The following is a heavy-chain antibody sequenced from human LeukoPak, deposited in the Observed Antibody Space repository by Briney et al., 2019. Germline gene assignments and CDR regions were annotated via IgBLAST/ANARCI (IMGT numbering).Heavy chain of an antibody. CDR3: ARETYYYDSSGYLAYYFDY. V-gene: IGHV4-4*07. CDR2: IYTSGST. Sequence: PSETLSLTCTVSGGSISSYYWSWIRQPAGKGLEWIGRIYTSGSTNYNPSLKSRVTMSVDTSKNQFSLKLSSVTAADTAVYYCARETYYYDSSGYLAYYFDYWAREPWSPSPQ. CDR1: GGSISSYY. J-gene: IGHJ4*02. D-gene: IGHD3-22*01.